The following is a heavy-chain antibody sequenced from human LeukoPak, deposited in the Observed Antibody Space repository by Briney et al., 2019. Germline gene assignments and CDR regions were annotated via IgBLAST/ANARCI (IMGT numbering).Heavy chain of an antibody. V-gene: IGHV3-7*01. CDR1: GFIFTGYW. Sequence: GGSLRLSCAASGFIFTGYWMSWFRQAPGKGLEWVANIKKDATEKHYVDSVMGRFTISRDNAKNTLHLQMNSLRVEDTAIYYCARVPGRAPDYWGQGTLVTVSS. CDR2: IKKDATEK. D-gene: IGHD1-26*01. CDR3: ARVPGRAPDY. J-gene: IGHJ4*02.